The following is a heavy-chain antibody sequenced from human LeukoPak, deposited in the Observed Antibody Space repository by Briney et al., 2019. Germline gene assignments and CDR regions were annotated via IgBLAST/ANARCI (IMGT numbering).Heavy chain of an antibody. V-gene: IGHV3-11*01. CDR2: ISSSASTI. D-gene: IGHD6-13*01. Sequence: GGSLRLSCAASGFTFSDYYMSWIRQAPGKGLEWVSYISSSASTIYYADSVKGRFTISRDNAKNSLYLQMNSLRAEDTAVYYCARSQIAAAGDYYYYYGMDVWGQGTTVTVSS. J-gene: IGHJ6*02. CDR3: ARSQIAAAGDYYYYYGMDV. CDR1: GFTFSDYY.